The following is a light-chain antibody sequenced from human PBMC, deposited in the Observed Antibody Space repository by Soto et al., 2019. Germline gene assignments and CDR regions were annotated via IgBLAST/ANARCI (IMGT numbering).Light chain of an antibody. CDR3: QQSYSIPIT. CDR1: QSISSY. V-gene: IGKV1-39*01. J-gene: IGKJ5*01. Sequence: DIQMTQAPSSLSASVRDRVTITCRASQSISSYLNWYQQKPGKAPKILIYAASSLQSGVPSRFSGSGSGTDFTLTISSLQPEDFATYYCQQSYSIPITFGQGTRLEI. CDR2: AAS.